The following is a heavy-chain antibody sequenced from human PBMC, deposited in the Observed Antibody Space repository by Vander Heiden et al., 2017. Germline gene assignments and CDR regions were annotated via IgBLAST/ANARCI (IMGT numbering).Heavy chain of an antibody. J-gene: IGHJ6*02. CDR2: ISGSGGST. CDR3: AKVGTSNPHYYYYYGMDV. D-gene: IGHD2-2*01. Sequence: EVQLLESGGGLVQPGGSLRLSCAASGFTFSSYAMSWVRQAPGKGLEWVSAISGSGGSTYYADSVKGRFTISRDNSKNTLYLQMNSLRAEDTAVYYCAKVGTSNPHYYYYYGMDVWGQGTTVTVSS. V-gene: IGHV3-23*01. CDR1: GFTFSSYA.